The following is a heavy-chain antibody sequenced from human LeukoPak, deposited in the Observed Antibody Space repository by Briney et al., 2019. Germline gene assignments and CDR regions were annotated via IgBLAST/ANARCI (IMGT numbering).Heavy chain of an antibody. CDR2: IYHSGST. Sequence: KPSETLSLTCTVSGYSISSGYYWGWIRQPPGKGLEWIGSIYHSGSTYYNPSLKSRVTISVDTSKNQFSLKLSSVTAADTAVYYCARDGSGMRLRYYFDYWGQGTLVTVSS. V-gene: IGHV4-38-2*02. D-gene: IGHD5-12*01. J-gene: IGHJ4*02. CDR1: GYSISSGYY. CDR3: ARDGSGMRLRYYFDY.